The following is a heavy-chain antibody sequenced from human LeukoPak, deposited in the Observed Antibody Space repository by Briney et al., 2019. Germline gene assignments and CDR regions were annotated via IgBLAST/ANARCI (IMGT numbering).Heavy chain of an antibody. Sequence: SETLSLTCTVSGDSISSYYWSWIRQPPGKGLEWIGYIYYSGSTNYNPSLKSRVTISVDTSKNQFSLKLSSVTAADAAVYYCARSPIAARPSDAFDIWGQGTMVTVSS. CDR3: ARSPIAARPSDAFDI. CDR2: IYYSGST. V-gene: IGHV4-59*01. CDR1: GDSISSYY. D-gene: IGHD6-6*01. J-gene: IGHJ3*02.